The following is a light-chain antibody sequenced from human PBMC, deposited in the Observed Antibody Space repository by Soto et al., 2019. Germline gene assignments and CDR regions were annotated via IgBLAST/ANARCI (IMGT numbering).Light chain of an antibody. CDR2: GAS. CDR3: QQYSTSPIS. V-gene: IGKV3-20*01. Sequence: ENVLTQSPGTLSLSPGERATLSCRASQVTSRYLSWYQQRPGQAPRLLIYGASRRATGIPDRFSGSGSGTDFTLTISRLEPEDFSVYYFQQYSTSPISFGQGTRLEIK. J-gene: IGKJ5*01. CDR1: QVTSRY.